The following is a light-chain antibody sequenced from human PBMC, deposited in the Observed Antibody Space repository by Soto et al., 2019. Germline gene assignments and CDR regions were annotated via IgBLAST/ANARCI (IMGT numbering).Light chain of an antibody. CDR3: QSYDSSLNHLGV. CDR2: ANN. Sequence: QAVVTQPPSVSGAPGQRVTISCTGSSSNIGAGYDVHWYQHLPGTAPKLLIYANNNRPSGVPDRFSGSKSDTSASLAITGLQAEDEADYYCQSYDSSLNHLGVFRGGTKLTVL. J-gene: IGLJ2*01. V-gene: IGLV1-40*01. CDR1: SSNIGAGYD.